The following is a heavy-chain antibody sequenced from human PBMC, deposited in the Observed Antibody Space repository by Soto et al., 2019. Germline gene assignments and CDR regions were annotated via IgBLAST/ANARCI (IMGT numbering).Heavy chain of an antibody. Sequence: GGSLRLSCAASGFTFISYSMNWVRLAPGKGLEWVSSISSSSSYIYYADSVKGRFTISRDNAKNSLYLQMNSLRAEDTAVYYCARDGGYCSSTSCYWWFDPWGQGTLVTVSS. CDR3: ARDGGYCSSTSCYWWFDP. D-gene: IGHD2-2*01. CDR1: GFTFISYS. V-gene: IGHV3-21*01. CDR2: ISSSSSYI. J-gene: IGHJ5*02.